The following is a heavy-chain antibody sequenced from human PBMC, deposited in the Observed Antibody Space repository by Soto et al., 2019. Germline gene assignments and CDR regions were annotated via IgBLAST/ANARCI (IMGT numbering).Heavy chain of an antibody. CDR1: GYTFTSYH. V-gene: IGHV1-8*01. Sequence: QVQLVQSGAEVKKPGASVKVSCKGSGYTFTSYHINWVRQATGQGLEWRGWMNPNSGNTGYAQTLQGRVTMTWDTSISTAYMELSSLRFEDTAMYYCARGHISSTKNWLDPWGQGTLVTVSS. CDR3: ARGHISSTKNWLDP. CDR2: MNPNSGNT. D-gene: IGHD6-6*01. J-gene: IGHJ5*02.